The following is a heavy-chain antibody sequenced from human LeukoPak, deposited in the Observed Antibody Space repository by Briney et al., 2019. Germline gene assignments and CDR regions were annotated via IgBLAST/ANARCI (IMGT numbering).Heavy chain of an antibody. CDR2: ISGSGGST. J-gene: IGHJ6*03. CDR1: GFTFSSYA. CDR3: AKAYCSGGSCPYYYYYMDV. V-gene: IGHV3-23*01. D-gene: IGHD2-15*01. Sequence: GGSLRLSCAASGFTFSSYAMSWVRQAPGKGLEWVSAISGSGGSTYYADSVKGRFTISRDNSKNTLYLQMNSLGAEDTAVYYCAKAYCSGGSCPYYYYYMDVWGKGTTVTVSS.